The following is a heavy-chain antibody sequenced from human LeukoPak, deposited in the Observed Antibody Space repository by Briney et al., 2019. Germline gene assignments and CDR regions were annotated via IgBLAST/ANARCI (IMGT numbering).Heavy chain of an antibody. CDR1: GFTFSSYA. Sequence: GGSLRLSCAASGFTFSSYAMHGVRQAPGKGLEWVAVISYDGSNKYYADSVKGRFTISRDNSKNTLYLQMNSLRAEDTAVYYCARETNWAFDYWGQGTLVTVSS. CDR2: ISYDGSNK. J-gene: IGHJ4*02. D-gene: IGHD7-27*01. CDR3: ARETNWAFDY. V-gene: IGHV3-30-3*01.